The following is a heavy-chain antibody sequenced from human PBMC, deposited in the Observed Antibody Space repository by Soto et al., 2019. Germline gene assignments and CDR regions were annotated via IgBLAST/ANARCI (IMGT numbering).Heavy chain of an antibody. CDR2: IWYDGSNK. V-gene: IGHV3-33*01. J-gene: IGHJ6*03. CDR3: ARDGHNPGPKPYYYYYYMDV. Sequence: GGSLRLSCAASGFTFSSYGMHWVRQAPGKGLEWVAVIWYDGSNKYYADSVKGRFTISRDNSKNTLYLQMNSLRAEDTAVYYCARDGHNPGPKPYYYYYYMDVWGKGTTVTVSS. CDR1: GFTFSSYG.